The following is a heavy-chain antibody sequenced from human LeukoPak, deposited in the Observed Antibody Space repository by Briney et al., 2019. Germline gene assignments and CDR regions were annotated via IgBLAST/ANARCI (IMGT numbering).Heavy chain of an antibody. CDR1: GYTFTSYG. J-gene: IGHJ6*02. V-gene: IGHV1-18*01. CDR2: ISAYNGNT. CDR3: ARALLGYSSSWYLSYYYGMDV. Sequence: ASVKVSCKASGYTFTSYGISWVRQAPGQGLEWMGWISAYNGNTNYAQKLQGRVTMTTDTSTSTAYMELRSLRSDDTAVYYCARALLGYSSSWYLSYYYGMDVWGQGTTVTVSS. D-gene: IGHD6-13*01.